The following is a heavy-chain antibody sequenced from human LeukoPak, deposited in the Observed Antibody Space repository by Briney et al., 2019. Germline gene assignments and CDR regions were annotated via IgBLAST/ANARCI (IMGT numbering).Heavy chain of an antibody. CDR2: ISGSSSYI. CDR3: ARDPYSSGWYKDAFDI. D-gene: IGHD6-19*01. Sequence: GGSLRLSCAASGFTFSSYSMNWVRQAPGKGLEWVSSISGSSSYINYAESVKGRFTISRDNAQNSLFLQLNSLRAEDTAVYYCARDPYSSGWYKDAFDIWGQGTMVTVSS. J-gene: IGHJ3*02. CDR1: GFTFSSYS. V-gene: IGHV3-21*01.